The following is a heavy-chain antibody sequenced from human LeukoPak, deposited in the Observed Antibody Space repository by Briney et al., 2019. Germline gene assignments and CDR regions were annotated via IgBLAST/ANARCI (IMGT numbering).Heavy chain of an antibody. Sequence: PGGSLRLSCAASGFTFSSYWMSWVRQAPGKGLEWVANIKQDGSEKYYVDSVKGRFTISRDNARNSLFLQVNSLRAEDTAVYYCAREGYSYGSGYYYMDVWGKGTTVTVSS. J-gene: IGHJ6*03. CDR1: GFTFSSYW. V-gene: IGHV3-7*01. CDR3: AREGYSYGSGYYYMDV. D-gene: IGHD5-18*01. CDR2: IKQDGSEK.